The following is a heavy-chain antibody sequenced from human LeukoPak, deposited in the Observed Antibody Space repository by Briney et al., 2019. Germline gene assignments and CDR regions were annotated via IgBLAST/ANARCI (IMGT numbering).Heavy chain of an antibody. Sequence: GGSLRLSCAASGFTFSSYAMHWVRQAPGKGLEWAAVISYDGRNKYYADSVKGRFTISRDNSKNTLYLQMNSLRAEDTAVYYCARYLALRDYYFDFWGQGTLVTVSS. V-gene: IGHV3-30*04. J-gene: IGHJ4*02. D-gene: IGHD2-2*01. CDR2: ISYDGRNK. CDR1: GFTFSSYA. CDR3: ARYLALRDYYFDF.